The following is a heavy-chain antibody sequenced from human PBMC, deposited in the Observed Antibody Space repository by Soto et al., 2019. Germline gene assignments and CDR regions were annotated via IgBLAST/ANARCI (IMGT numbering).Heavy chain of an antibody. Sequence: GGSLRLSCAASGFTFSTYGMHWVRQAPGKGLEWVAVISYDGSNRYYADSVKGRFTISRDNSKNTLYLQMNSLRAEDTAVYYCAMPITTFSYWGQGTLVTVSS. CDR3: AMPITTFSY. J-gene: IGHJ4*02. D-gene: IGHD3-16*01. CDR1: GFTFSTYG. V-gene: IGHV3-30*03. CDR2: ISYDGSNR.